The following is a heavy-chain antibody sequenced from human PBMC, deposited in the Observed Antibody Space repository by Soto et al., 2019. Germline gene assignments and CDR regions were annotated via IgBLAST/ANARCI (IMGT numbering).Heavy chain of an antibody. Sequence: QVQLVQSGAEVKKPWSSVKVSCKASGGTFSSYAISWVRQAPGQGLEWMGGIIPIFGTANYAQKFQGRVTITADKSTSTAYMELSSLRSEDTAVYYCARSYCSSTSCYTAYYYGMDVWGQGTTVTVSS. CDR1: GGTFSSYA. J-gene: IGHJ6*02. D-gene: IGHD2-2*02. V-gene: IGHV1-69*06. CDR2: IIPIFGTA. CDR3: ARSYCSSTSCYTAYYYGMDV.